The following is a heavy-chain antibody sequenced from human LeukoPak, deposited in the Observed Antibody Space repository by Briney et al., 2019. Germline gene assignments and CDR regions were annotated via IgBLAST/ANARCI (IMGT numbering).Heavy chain of an antibody. V-gene: IGHV3-30-3*01. CDR1: GFTFSSYA. J-gene: IGHJ4*02. Sequence: GGSLRLSCAASGFTFSSYAMHWVRQAPGKGLEWVAVISYDGSNKYYADSVKGRFTISRDNSKNTVYLQMNSLRGEDTAVYYCARGQAYYDFWSNDYWGQGTLVTVSS. D-gene: IGHD3-3*01. CDR3: ARGQAYYDFWSNDY. CDR2: ISYDGSNK.